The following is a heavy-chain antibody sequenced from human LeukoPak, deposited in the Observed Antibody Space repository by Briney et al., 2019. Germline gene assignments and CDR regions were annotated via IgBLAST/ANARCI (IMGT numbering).Heavy chain of an antibody. J-gene: IGHJ6*02. Sequence: ASVKVSCKAPGYTFTSYGISWVRQAPGQGLEWMGWISAYNGNTNYAQKLQGRVTMTTDTSTSTAYMELRSLRSDDTAVYYCARDGGPRCSSTSCYTSVVYYYYGMDVWGQGTTVTVSS. CDR2: ISAYNGNT. CDR3: ARDGGPRCSSTSCYTSVVYYYYGMDV. V-gene: IGHV1-18*01. CDR1: GYTFTSYG. D-gene: IGHD2-2*02.